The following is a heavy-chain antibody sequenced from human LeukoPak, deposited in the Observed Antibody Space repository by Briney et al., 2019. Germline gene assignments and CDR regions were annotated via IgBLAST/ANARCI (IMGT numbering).Heavy chain of an antibody. CDR2: IIPILGIA. V-gene: IGHV1-69*04. Sequence: GASVKVSCKASGGTFSSYAISWVRQAPGQGLEWMGRIIPILGIANYAQKFQGRVTITADKSTSTAYMELSSLRSEDTAVYYCAREEVAGTLPAGYWGQGTLVTVSS. D-gene: IGHD6-19*01. CDR3: AREEVAGTLPAGY. J-gene: IGHJ4*02. CDR1: GGTFSSYA.